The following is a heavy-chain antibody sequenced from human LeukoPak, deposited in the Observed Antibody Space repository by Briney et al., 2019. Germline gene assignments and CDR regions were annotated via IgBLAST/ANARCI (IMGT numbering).Heavy chain of an antibody. CDR1: GFTFNYYN. CDR3: ARDDYGPDYNMDG. CDR2: ITSSGAYI. V-gene: IGHV3-21*01. J-gene: IGHJ6*03. Sequence: GGSLRLSCAASGFTFNYYNMNWVRQAPGKALEWVSSITSSGAYIFYADSVRGRFTISRDNAKDSLYLQMNSLGPEDTAVYYCARDDYGPDYNMDGWGKGTTVTVSS. D-gene: IGHD4-17*01.